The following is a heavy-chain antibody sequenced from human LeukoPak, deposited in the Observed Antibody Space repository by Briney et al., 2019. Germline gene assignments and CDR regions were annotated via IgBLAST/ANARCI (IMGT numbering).Heavy chain of an antibody. CDR3: AKAYYYGSGSYYVGGDAFDI. CDR1: GFTFSNYW. D-gene: IGHD3-10*01. Sequence: GGSLRLSCAASGFTFSNYWMSWVRQAPGKGLEWVSAISGSGGSTYYADSVKGRCTISRDNSKNTLYLQMNSLRAEDTAVYYCAKAYYYGSGSYYVGGDAFDIWGQGTMVTVSS. J-gene: IGHJ3*02. CDR2: ISGSGGST. V-gene: IGHV3-23*01.